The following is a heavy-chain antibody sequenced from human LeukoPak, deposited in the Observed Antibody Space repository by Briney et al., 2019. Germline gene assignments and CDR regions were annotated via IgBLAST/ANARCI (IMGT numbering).Heavy chain of an antibody. CDR2: LNPNNGYT. D-gene: IGHD7-27*01. V-gene: IGHV1-2*06. J-gene: IGHJ4*02. Sequence: ASVKVACKTSVYTFIDYFIHWVRQAPGQGLEWMGRLNPNNGYTFYTEEFQGRVTMTSDTSISTAYMELTSLTSDDTALYYCARDLSSTANWEFYYWVQGTLVTVSS. CDR3: ARDLSSTANWEFYY. CDR1: VYTFIDYF.